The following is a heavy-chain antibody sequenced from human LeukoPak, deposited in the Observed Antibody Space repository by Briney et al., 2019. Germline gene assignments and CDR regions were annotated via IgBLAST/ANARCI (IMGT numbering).Heavy chain of an antibody. D-gene: IGHD3-10*01. J-gene: IGHJ4*02. CDR2: INPNSGGT. Sequence: ASVKVSCKASGYTFTGYYMHWVRQAPGQGLEWMGWINPNSGGTNYAQKFQGRVTMTRDTSISTAYMELSRLRSDDTAVYYCARGFITMVRGATFDYWGQGTLVTVSS. CDR1: GYTFTGYY. CDR3: ARGFITMVRGATFDY. V-gene: IGHV1-2*02.